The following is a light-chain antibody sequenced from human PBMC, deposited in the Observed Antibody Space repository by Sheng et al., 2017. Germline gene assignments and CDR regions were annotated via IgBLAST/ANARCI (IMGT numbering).Light chain of an antibody. CDR3: QQANNFPLT. CDR2: DAS. V-gene: IGKV1D-13*01. CDR1: QAVGNA. J-gene: IGKJ4*01. Sequence: AIQLTQSPSSLSASVGDRVTITCRASQAVGNALAWYQQKPGKPPKLLIYDASTLQSGVPSRFSGSGSGTDFTLTISSLQPEDSATYYCQQANNFPLTFGGGPKVEIK.